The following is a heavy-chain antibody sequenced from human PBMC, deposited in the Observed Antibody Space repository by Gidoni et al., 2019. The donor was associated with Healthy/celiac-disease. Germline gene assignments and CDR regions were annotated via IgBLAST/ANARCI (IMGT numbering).Heavy chain of an antibody. J-gene: IGHJ6*02. V-gene: IGHV2-26*01. CDR3: ARGIKRGGRPYYYYYYGMDV. CDR1: GFSLSTARMG. CDR2: SFTNDEK. Sequence: QVTLKESGPVLVKPTETLTLTCTVSGFSLSTARMGVSWIRQPPGKALEWLAHSFTNDEKSYSTSLKSRLTISKDTSKSQVVLTMTNMDPVDTATYYCARGIKRGGRPYYYYYYGMDVWGQGTTVTVSS. D-gene: IGHD1-1*01.